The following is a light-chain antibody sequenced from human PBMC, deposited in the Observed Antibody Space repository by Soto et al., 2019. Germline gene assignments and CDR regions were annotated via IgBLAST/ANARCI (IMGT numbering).Light chain of an antibody. CDR3: CAYAGTSTHTV. J-gene: IGLJ7*01. Sequence: QSVLPQPASVSGSPGQSITISCTGTSSDVGSYNLVSWYQQHPGKAPKLMISEVSKRPSGISDRFSGSKSGSTASLTISGLQAEDEADYYCCAYAGTSTHTVFGGGTQLTVL. CDR1: SSDVGSYNL. CDR2: EVS. V-gene: IGLV2-23*02.